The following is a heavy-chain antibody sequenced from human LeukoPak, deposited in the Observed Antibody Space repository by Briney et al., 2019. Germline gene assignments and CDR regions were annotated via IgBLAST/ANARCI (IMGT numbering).Heavy chain of an antibody. CDR1: GFTFSGYW. CDR3: AREGGSGWYGGNYFDY. CDR2: IKQDGSEK. J-gene: IGHJ4*02. V-gene: IGHV3-7*01. Sequence: GGSLRLSCAASGFTFSGYWMSWVRQAPGKGLEWVANIKQDGSEKYYVDSVKGRLTISRDNAKNSLYLQMNSLRAEDTAVYYCAREGGSGWYGGNYFDYWGQGTLVTVSS. D-gene: IGHD6-19*01.